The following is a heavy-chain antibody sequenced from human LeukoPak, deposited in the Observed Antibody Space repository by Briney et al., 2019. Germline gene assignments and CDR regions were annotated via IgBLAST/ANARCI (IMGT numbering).Heavy chain of an antibody. CDR3: ANEIRPNDY. J-gene: IGHJ4*02. D-gene: IGHD4-17*01. CDR2: ISISGDTT. CDR1: GFTFSSHA. V-gene: IGHV3-23*01. Sequence: GGSLRLSCGASGFTFSSHAMTWVRQAPGKGLEWVSAISISGDTTYYADAVKGRFTISRDNSKNTVYLQMNSLRAEDAAVYYCANEIRPNDYWGQGTLVTVSS.